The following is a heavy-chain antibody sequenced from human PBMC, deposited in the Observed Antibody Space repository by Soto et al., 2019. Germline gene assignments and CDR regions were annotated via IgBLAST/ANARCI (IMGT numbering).Heavy chain of an antibody. J-gene: IGHJ4*02. D-gene: IGHD6-19*01. CDR1: AFTFSSYW. CDR3: AVAVAGPTAIGY. Sequence: EVQLVESGGGLVQPGGSLRLSCAASAFTFSSYWMHWFRQAPGKGLVWVSRINSDGSSTSYADSVKGRFTISRDNAKNTLYLQMNSLRAEDTAVYYCAVAVAGPTAIGYWGQGTLVTVSS. CDR2: INSDGSST. V-gene: IGHV3-74*01.